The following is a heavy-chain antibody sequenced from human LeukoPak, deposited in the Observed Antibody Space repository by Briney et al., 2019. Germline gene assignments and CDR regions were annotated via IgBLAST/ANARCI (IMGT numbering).Heavy chain of an antibody. J-gene: IGHJ3*02. CDR1: GGSISSGDYY. Sequence: SETLSLTCTVSGGSISSGDYYWTWIRQPPGKGLEWIAYIYYTGSTYYNPSLKSRVTISVDRSKNQFSLKLSSVTAADTAVYYCARYYDSSGTPAPDAFDIWGQGTMVTVSS. V-gene: IGHV4-30-4*01. CDR2: IYYTGST. CDR3: ARYYDSSGTPAPDAFDI. D-gene: IGHD3-22*01.